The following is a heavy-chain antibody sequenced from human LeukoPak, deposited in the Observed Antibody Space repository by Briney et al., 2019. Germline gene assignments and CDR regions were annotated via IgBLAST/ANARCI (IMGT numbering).Heavy chain of an antibody. CDR1: GGSFSGYY. D-gene: IGHD3-3*01. J-gene: IGHJ4*02. CDR3: ARGVPLYDFWSGYHLYYFDY. V-gene: IGHV4-34*01. CDR2: INHSGST. Sequence: SETLSLTCAVYGGSFSGYYWSWIRQPPGKGLEWIGEINHSGSTNYNPSLKSRVTISVDTSKNQFSLKLSSATAADTAVYYCARGVPLYDFWSGYHLYYFDYWGQGTLVTVSS.